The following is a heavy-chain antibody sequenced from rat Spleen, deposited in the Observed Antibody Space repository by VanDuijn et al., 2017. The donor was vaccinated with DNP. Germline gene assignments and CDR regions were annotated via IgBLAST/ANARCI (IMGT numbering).Heavy chain of an antibody. CDR2: ISYDGSST. Sequence: EVQLVESDGGLVQPGRSLKLSCAASGFTFSDYYMAWVRQAPTKGLEWVATISYDGSSTYYRDSVKGRFTISRDNAKSTLYLQMDSLRSEDTATYYCARQNWSYYFDYWGQGVMVTVSS. V-gene: IGHV5-29*01. J-gene: IGHJ2*01. CDR1: GFTFSDYY. D-gene: IGHD5-1*01. CDR3: ARQNWSYYFDY.